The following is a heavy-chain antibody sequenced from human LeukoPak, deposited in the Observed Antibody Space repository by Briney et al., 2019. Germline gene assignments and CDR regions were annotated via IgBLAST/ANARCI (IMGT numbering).Heavy chain of an antibody. V-gene: IGHV3-74*01. Sequence: GGSLRLSCAASGFTFSNYWMHWVRQAPGEALMWVSRIKSDGSSTTYADSVKGRFTISRDNAKNTLYLLMNSLRAEDTAVYYCSRDSLSSCGGDCYSGLDVWGQGTTVTVSS. CDR1: GFTFSNYW. D-gene: IGHD2-21*02. CDR3: SRDSLSSCGGDCYSGLDV. J-gene: IGHJ6*02. CDR2: IKSDGSST.